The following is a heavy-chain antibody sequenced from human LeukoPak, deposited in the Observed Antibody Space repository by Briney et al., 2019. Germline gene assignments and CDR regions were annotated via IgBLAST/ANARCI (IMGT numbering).Heavy chain of an antibody. Sequence: SETLSLTCTVSSGSISTSNYYWSWIRQPPGKGLEWIGYIYYSGSTNYNPSLKSRVTISVDTSKNQFSLKLSSVTAADTAVYYCARLLPLKNWFDPWGQGTLVTVSS. CDR1: SGSISTSNYY. V-gene: IGHV4-61*01. D-gene: IGHD2-15*01. CDR2: IYYSGST. CDR3: ARLLPLKNWFDP. J-gene: IGHJ5*02.